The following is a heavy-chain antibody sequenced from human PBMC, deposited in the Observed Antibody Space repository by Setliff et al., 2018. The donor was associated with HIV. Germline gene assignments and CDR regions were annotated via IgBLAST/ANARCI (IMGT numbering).Heavy chain of an antibody. CDR3: ANSGTTAIEYFQH. CDR1: GDSMSSGSYF. CDR2: ISSDSSPI. V-gene: IGHV3-48*01. J-gene: IGHJ1*01. Sequence: ETLSLTCSVSGDSMSSGSYFWGWIRQTPGKGLEWVSYISSDSSPIYYADSVKGRFTISRDNAKNSLYLQMNSLRAEDTAVYYCANSGTTAIEYFQHWGQGTLVTVSS. D-gene: IGHD4-17*01.